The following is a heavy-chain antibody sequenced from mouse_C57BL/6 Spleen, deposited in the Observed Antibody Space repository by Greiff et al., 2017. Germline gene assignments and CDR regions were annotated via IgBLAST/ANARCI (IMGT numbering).Heavy chain of an antibody. J-gene: IGHJ2*01. CDR2: FHPYTDDT. CDR1: GYTFTTYP. CDR3: ERQYEDYNFDY. Sequence: QVQLQQPGAELVKPGASVKMSCKASGYTFTTYPIEWMKQTPGKSLAWIGNFHPYTDDTKYNDKFKGKATLTVEKSSSTVYLELSLRTSDDEAVDYCERQYEDYNFDYWGQGTTLTVAS. V-gene: IGHV1-47*01. D-gene: IGHD2-13*01.